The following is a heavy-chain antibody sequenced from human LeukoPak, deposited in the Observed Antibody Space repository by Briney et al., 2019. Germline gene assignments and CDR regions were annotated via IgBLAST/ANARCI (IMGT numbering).Heavy chain of an antibody. CDR3: ARGRGQLSLSYFDL. CDR2: IRSKVYGATT. V-gene: IGHV3-49*03. CDR1: GFTFGDHA. Sequence: GGSLRLSCTSSGFTFGDHAMSWFRQAPGKGLEWVGFIRSKVYGATTDYAASVNGRFTISRDDSKSVAYLQMNNLKIEETAVYFCARGRGQLSLSYFDLWGRGTLVIVSS. J-gene: IGHJ2*01. D-gene: IGHD1-1*01.